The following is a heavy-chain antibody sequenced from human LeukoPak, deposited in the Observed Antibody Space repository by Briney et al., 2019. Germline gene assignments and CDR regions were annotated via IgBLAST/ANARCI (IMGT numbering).Heavy chain of an antibody. CDR2: INPNSGGT. V-gene: IGHV1-2*02. CDR3: ARGSYSSSWYVYYYYYYMDV. Sequence: ASVKVSCKASGYTFTGYYMHWVRQAPGQGLEWMGWINPNSGGTNYAQKFQGRVTMTRDTSISTAYMELSSLRSEDTAVYYCARGSYSSSWYVYYYYYYMDVWGKGTTVTISS. CDR1: GYTFTGYY. D-gene: IGHD6-13*01. J-gene: IGHJ6*03.